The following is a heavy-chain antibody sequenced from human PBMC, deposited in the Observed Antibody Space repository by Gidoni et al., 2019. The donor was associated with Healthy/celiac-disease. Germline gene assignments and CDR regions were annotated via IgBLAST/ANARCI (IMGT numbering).Heavy chain of an antibody. J-gene: IGHJ6*03. CDR3: ARVPAAIGAFYYYYYYMDV. V-gene: IGHV4-34*01. D-gene: IGHD2-2*01. CDR1: GGSFSGYY. Sequence: QVQLQQWGAGLLKPSETLSLTCAVYGGSFSGYYWSWIRQPPGKGLEWIGEINHSGSTNYNPSLKSRVTISVDTSKNQFSLKLSSVTAADTAVYYCARVPAAIGAFYYYYYYMDVWGKGTTVTVSS. CDR2: INHSGST.